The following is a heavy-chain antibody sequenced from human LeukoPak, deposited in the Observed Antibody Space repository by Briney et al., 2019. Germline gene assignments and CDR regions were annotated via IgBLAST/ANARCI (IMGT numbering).Heavy chain of an antibody. CDR1: GGSIRSSYYY. CDR2: IYDSGST. J-gene: IGHJ4*02. V-gene: IGHV4-39*01. CDR3: ARNPRTRSGYYSFYFDY. D-gene: IGHD3-22*01. Sequence: SETLSLTCTVSGGSIRSSYYYWGWIRQPPGKGLEWIGSIYDSGSTYYNPSLKSRVTISVDTSKNQFSLKLNSVTAADTAVYYCARNPRTRSGYYSFYFDYWGQGTLVTVSS.